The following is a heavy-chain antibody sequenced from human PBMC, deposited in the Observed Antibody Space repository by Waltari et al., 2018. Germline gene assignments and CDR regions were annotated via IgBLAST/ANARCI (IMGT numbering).Heavy chain of an antibody. CDR2: IYYSGST. J-gene: IGHJ4*02. V-gene: IGHV4-39*07. CDR3: ARLRRSGWYLSPQDPTQVAFDY. Sequence: QLQLQESGPGLVKPSETLSLPCTVTVGPISSSSYYSGWVRQPPGQGPEWIGTIYYSGSTHYNPSLKSRVTISVDTSKNQFSLKLSSVTAADTAVYYCARLRRSGWYLSPQDPTQVAFDYWGQGTLVTVSS. D-gene: IGHD6-19*01. CDR1: VGPISSSSYY.